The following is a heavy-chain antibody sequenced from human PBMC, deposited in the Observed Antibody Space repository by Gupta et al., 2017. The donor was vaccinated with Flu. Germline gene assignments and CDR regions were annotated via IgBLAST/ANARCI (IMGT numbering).Heavy chain of an antibody. CDR1: GFTFSSYA. J-gene: IGHJ4*02. V-gene: IGHV3-23*01. Sequence: EVQLLESGGGLVQPGGSLRLSCAASGFTFSSYAMSWVRQAPGKGLEWVSAISGSGGITYYADSVKGRFTISRDNSKNTLYLQMNSLRAEDTAVYYGAKGGRAVAGTNSLFDYWGQGTLVTVSS. CDR2: ISGSGGIT. CDR3: AKGGRAVAGTNSLFDY. D-gene: IGHD6-19*01.